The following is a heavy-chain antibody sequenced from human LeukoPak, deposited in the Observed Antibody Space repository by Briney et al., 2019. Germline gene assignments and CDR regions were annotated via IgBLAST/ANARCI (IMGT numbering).Heavy chain of an antibody. CDR1: GYTFTSYG. CDR2: ISAYNGNT. D-gene: IGHD1-1*01. Sequence: ASVKVSCKASGYTFTSYGISWVRQAPGQGLEWMGWISAYNGNTNYAQKLQGRVTMTTDTSTSTAYMELRSLRSDDTAVYYCARDSTTFFYYYYYMDAWGKGTTVTVSS. J-gene: IGHJ6*03. CDR3: ARDSTTFFYYYYYMDA. V-gene: IGHV1-18*01.